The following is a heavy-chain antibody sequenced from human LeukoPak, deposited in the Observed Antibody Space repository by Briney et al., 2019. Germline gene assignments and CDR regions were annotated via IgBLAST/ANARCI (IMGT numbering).Heavy chain of an antibody. CDR1: GGSLSSPY. Sequence: SETLSLTCTVSGGSLSSPYWSWIRQPPGKGLEWIGYIYYSGSTNYNPSLKSRVTMSVDTSKNQFSLKLSSVTAADTAVYYCARGGWWFDPWGQGTLVTVSS. CDR2: IYYSGST. D-gene: IGHD6-19*01. V-gene: IGHV4-59*11. J-gene: IGHJ5*02. CDR3: ARGGWWFDP.